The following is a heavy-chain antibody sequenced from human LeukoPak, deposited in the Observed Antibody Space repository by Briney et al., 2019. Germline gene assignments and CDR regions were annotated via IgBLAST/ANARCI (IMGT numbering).Heavy chain of an antibody. Sequence: GRSLRLSCAASGFTFSIYGMHWVRQAPGKGREWVAVIWYDGSNKYYADSVKGRFTISRDNSKNTLYLQMNSLRAEDTAVYYCARVNTDYYYYYMDVWCKGTTVTVSS. CDR3: ARVNTDYYYYYMDV. D-gene: IGHD2-2*02. CDR1: GFTFSIYG. CDR2: IWYDGSNK. V-gene: IGHV3-33*01. J-gene: IGHJ6*03.